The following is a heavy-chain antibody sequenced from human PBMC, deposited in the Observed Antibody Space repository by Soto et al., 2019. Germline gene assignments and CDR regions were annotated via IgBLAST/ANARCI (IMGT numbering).Heavy chain of an antibody. Sequence: GGSLRLSCAASGFTFSSYGMHWVRQAPGKGLEWVAVISYDGSNKYYADSVKGRFTISRDNSKNTLYLQMNSLRAEDTAVYYCAKGRRQWLVVYGMDVWGQGTTVTVSS. CDR2: ISYDGSNK. V-gene: IGHV3-30*18. CDR3: AKGRRQWLVVYGMDV. J-gene: IGHJ6*02. CDR1: GFTFSSYG. D-gene: IGHD6-19*01.